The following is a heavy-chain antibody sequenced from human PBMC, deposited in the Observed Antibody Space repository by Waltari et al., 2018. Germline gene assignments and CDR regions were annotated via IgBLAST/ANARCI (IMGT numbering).Heavy chain of an antibody. CDR2: IYHSGST. V-gene: IGHV4-38-2*01. CDR1: GYSISSGYY. J-gene: IGHJ3*02. Sequence: QVQLQESGPGLVKPSETLSLTCAVSGYSISSGYYWGWIRQPPGKGLEWIGSIYHSGSTYYNPSLKSRVTISVDTSKNQFSLKLSSVTAADTAVYYCARRGGQQLSVGDAFDIWGQGTMVTVSS. CDR3: ARRGGQQLSVGDAFDI. D-gene: IGHD6-13*01.